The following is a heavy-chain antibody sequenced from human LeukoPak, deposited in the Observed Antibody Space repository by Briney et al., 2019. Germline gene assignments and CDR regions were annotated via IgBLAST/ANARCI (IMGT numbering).Heavy chain of an antibody. CDR1: GFTVSSNY. CDR3: ARDLGGSYDY. V-gene: IGHV3-53*01. D-gene: IGHD1-26*01. Sequence: TGGSLRLSCAASGFTVSSNYMSWVRQAQGKGLEWVSVIYSGGSTYYADSVKGRFTISRDNSKNTLYLQMNSLRAEDTAVYYCARDLGGSYDYWGQGTLVTVSS. J-gene: IGHJ4*02. CDR2: IYSGGST.